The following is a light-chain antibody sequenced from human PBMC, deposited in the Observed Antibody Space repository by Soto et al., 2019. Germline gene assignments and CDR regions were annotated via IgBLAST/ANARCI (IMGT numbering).Light chain of an antibody. CDR3: AQYNSYPAT. J-gene: IGKJ2*01. CDR2: KAS. CDR1: QNINRW. Sequence: DIQMTQSPSTLSASVGDTVNITCRASQNINRWLAWYQQKPGKAPKALIYKASNVESRVPSRFSGSGSGKEYSLHISSLQSDDFSSCCGAQYNSYPATFGQGNKLEIK. V-gene: IGKV1-5*03.